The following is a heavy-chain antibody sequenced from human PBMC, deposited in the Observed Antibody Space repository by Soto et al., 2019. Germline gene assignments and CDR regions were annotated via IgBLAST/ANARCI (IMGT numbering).Heavy chain of an antibody. CDR2: MYNTGST. V-gene: IGHV4-59*01. J-gene: IGHJ6*02. CDR1: GCSISRYY. D-gene: IGHD2-21*02. Sequence: SETLSLTCTVSGCSISRYYWRWIRQPPGKGLEWIGYMYNTGSTVYNPPFKSRVTISVDTSKNQFSLKLNSVTAADTAVYYCARDLWGYCGTDCYPLDVWGQGTTVTVS. CDR3: ARDLWGYCGTDCYPLDV.